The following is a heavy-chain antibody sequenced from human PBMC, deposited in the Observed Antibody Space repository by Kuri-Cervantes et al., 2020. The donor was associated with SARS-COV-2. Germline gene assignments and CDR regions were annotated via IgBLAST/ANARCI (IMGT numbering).Heavy chain of an antibody. CDR3: ARDGGGHYYDSSGYYHYYYYGMDV. CDR1: GGSISSYY. V-gene: IGHV4-59*01. D-gene: IGHD3-22*01. CDR2: IYYSGST. Sequence: GSLRLSCTVSGGSISSYYWSWIRQPPGKGLEWIGYIYYSGSTNYNPSLKSRVTISVDTSKNQFSLKLSSVTAADTAVYYCARDGGGHYYDSSGYYHYYYYGMDVWGQGTTVTCYS. J-gene: IGHJ6*01.